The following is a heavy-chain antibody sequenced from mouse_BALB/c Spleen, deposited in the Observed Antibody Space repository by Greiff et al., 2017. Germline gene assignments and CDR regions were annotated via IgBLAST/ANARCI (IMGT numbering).Heavy chain of an antibody. V-gene: IGHV1-14*01. D-gene: IGHD1-1*01. CDR3: AREGYYGSFDY. CDR2: LNPYNDGT. CDR1: GYTFPSYV. Sequence: VQLQQSGPELVKPGASVKMSCKASGYTFPSYVMHWVKQKPGQGLEWIGYLNPYNDGTKYTEQFKGKATLTSDTSSSTAYMELSSLTSEDSAVYYCAREGYYGSFDYWGQGTTLTVSS. J-gene: IGHJ2*01.